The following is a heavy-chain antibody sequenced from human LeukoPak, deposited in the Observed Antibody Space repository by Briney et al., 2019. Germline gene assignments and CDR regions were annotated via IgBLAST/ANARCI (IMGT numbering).Heavy chain of an antibody. CDR3: AKADYERITMVRGVIADAFDI. CDR2: IRYDGSNK. CDR1: GFTFSSYG. J-gene: IGHJ3*02. V-gene: IGHV3-30*02. D-gene: IGHD3-10*01. Sequence: QAGGSLRLSCAASGFTFSSYGMHWVRQAPGKGLEWVAFIRYDGSNKYYADSVKGRFTISRDNSKNTLYLQMNSLRAEDTAVYYCAKADYERITMVRGVIADAFDIWGQGTMVTVSS.